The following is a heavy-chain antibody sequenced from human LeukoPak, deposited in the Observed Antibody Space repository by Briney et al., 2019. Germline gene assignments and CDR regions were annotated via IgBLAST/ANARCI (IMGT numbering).Heavy chain of an antibody. D-gene: IGHD3-16*01. V-gene: IGHV3-74*01. J-gene: IGHJ4*02. CDR1: GFTFSSYW. Sequence: PGVSLRLSCAASGFTFSSYWMHWVRQAPGKGLVWVSRISPDGSNAIYADSVKGRFTISRDNAKNTLYLQMNSLRAEDTAVYYCARVNVCPRCHFDYWGQGTLVTVPS. CDR2: ISPDGSNA. CDR3: ARVNVCPRCHFDY.